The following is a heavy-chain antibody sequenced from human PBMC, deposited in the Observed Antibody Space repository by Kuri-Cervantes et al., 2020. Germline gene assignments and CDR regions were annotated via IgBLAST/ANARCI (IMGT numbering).Heavy chain of an antibody. D-gene: IGHD6-6*01. CDR3: AKGIAARRSYYYYYMDV. CDR2: ITTSSRYI. CDR1: GFTFSSYD. Sequence: GESLKISCAASGFTFSSYDMHWVRQVIGKGLEWVSSITTSSRYIYYADSVKGRFTISRDNAKNSLYLQMNSLRVEDTAVYYCAKGIAARRSYYYYYMDVWGKGTTVTVSS. V-gene: IGHV3-21*01. J-gene: IGHJ6*03.